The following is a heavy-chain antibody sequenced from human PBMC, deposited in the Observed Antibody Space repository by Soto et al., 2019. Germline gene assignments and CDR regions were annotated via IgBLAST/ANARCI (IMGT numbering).Heavy chain of an antibody. V-gene: IGHV3-64*01. Sequence: PGGSLRLSCAASGFTFSSYAMHWVRQAPGKGLEYVSAISSNGGSTYYANSVKGRFTISRDNSKNTLYLQMGSLRAEDMAVYYCARRDGYNFEYWGQGPLVTVSS. J-gene: IGHJ4*02. CDR3: ARRDGYNFEY. CDR1: GFTFSSYA. CDR2: ISSNGGST. D-gene: IGHD5-12*01.